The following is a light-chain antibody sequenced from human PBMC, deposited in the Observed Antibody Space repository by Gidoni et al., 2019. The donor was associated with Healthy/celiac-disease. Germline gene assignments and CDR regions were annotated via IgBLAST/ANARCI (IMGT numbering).Light chain of an antibody. J-gene: IGKJ5*01. CDR3: QQYNNWPIT. Sequence: EIVMPQSPATLSVSPGERATLSCRASQSVSSNLAWYQQKPGQAPRLLIYGASTRATGIPARFSGSGSGTEFTLTISSLQSEDFAVYYCQQYNNWPITFXQXTRLEIK. CDR2: GAS. CDR1: QSVSSN. V-gene: IGKV3-15*01.